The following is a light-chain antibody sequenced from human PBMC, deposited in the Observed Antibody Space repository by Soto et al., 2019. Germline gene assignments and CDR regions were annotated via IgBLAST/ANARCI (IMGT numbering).Light chain of an antibody. Sequence: EIVMMQSPATLAMSPGERATLSCRVSQSISSNLACCQQKPGQAPRLLMFRTSSSATGFPARPIGSGSGTDFNPTISRLQSEGFGGYYCKQNNNWPRDSFRGGT. CDR1: QSISSN. CDR2: RTS. J-gene: IGKJ4*01. V-gene: IGKV3-15*01. CDR3: KQNNNWPRDS.